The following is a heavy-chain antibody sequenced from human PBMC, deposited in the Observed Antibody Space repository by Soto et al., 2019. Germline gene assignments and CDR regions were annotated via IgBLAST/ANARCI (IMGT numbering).Heavy chain of an antibody. Sequence: QVQLVQSGAEVKKPGSSVKVSCKASGGTFSSYAITWVQQAPGQGLKWLGGIIPIFGTANYAQKYQGRVTITADKSTSTAYMELSSLRSEDTAVYYCARDLMYNWNYERFDPWGQGTLVTVSS. V-gene: IGHV1-69*06. D-gene: IGHD1-7*01. CDR3: ARDLMYNWNYERFDP. J-gene: IGHJ5*02. CDR1: GGTFSSYA. CDR2: IIPIFGTA.